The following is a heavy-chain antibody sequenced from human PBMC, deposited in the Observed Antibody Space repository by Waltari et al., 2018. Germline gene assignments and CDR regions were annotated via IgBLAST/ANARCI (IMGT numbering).Heavy chain of an antibody. V-gene: IGHV4-39*07. J-gene: IGHJ4*02. CDR3: ARADSSSPKPSFDY. CDR2: IYYSGST. D-gene: IGHD6-13*01. Sequence: SGPGLVKPSETLSLTCTVSGGSISSSSYYWGWIRQPPGKGLEWIGSIYYSGSTYYNPSLKSRVTISVDTSKNQFSLKLSSVTAADTAVYYCARADSSSPKPSFDYWGQGTLVTVSS. CDR1: GGSISSSSYY.